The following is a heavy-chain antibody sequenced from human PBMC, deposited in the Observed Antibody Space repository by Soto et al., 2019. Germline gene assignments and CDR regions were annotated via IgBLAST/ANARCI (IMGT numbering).Heavy chain of an antibody. Sequence: AXSVKVSFKSSCYSFINYNFCWVRQAPGQGLEWLGWISGYNGNTKYAQKLQGRVTLTTDSFTSTAYMELRSLRSDDTAVYYCARDKVWGGFDIWGQGTMVTVSS. CDR1: CYSFINYN. J-gene: IGHJ3*02. D-gene: IGHD3-16*01. V-gene: IGHV1-18*01. CDR2: ISGYNGNT. CDR3: ARDKVWGGFDI.